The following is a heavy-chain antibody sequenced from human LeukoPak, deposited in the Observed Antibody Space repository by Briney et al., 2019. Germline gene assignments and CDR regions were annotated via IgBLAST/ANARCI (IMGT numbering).Heavy chain of an antibody. V-gene: IGHV3-11*04. CDR1: GFTFSDSY. D-gene: IGHD6-19*01. J-gene: IGHJ5*02. CDR2: ISNSGSSI. Sequence: PGGSLRLSCAASGFTFSDSYMTWIRQAPGKGLEWVSYISNSGSSIYYADSVKGRFTTSRDNAENSLYLQMNSLRAEDTAVYYCALEKRQWLIRGEYNWFDPWGQGTLVTVSS. CDR3: ALEKRQWLIRGEYNWFDP.